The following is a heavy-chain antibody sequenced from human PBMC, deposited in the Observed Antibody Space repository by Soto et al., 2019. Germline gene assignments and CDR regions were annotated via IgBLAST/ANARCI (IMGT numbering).Heavy chain of an antibody. V-gene: IGHV3-21*01. CDR1: GFTFSSYS. CDR3: ARLSRPGAY. D-gene: IGHD3-16*02. CDR2: ISSSSSYI. Sequence: PGGSLRLSCAASGFTFSSYSMNWVRQAPGKGLEWVSSISSSSSYIYYADSVKARFTISRDNAKNSLYLQMNSLRAEETAVYYCARLSRPGAYWGQGTLDTVSS. J-gene: IGHJ4*02.